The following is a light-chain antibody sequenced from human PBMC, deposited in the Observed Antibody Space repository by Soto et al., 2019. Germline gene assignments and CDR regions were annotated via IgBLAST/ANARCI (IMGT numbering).Light chain of an antibody. J-gene: IGLJ3*02. CDR2: KNN. V-gene: IGLV1-40*01. CDR3: QSYDNILSGPL. CDR1: GSNVGASYD. Sequence: QSVLTQQPSVSGAAGQTITMSCTGSGSNVGASYDVHWYQVLPGAGPRLLIYKNNNRPSGVPDRFSGSKSGTSASLAITGLRAEDEADYYCQSYDNILSGPLFGGGTKVTVL.